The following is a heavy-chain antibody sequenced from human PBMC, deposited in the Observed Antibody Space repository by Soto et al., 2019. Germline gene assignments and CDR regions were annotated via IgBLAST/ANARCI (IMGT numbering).Heavy chain of an antibody. V-gene: IGHV1-2*04. CDR1: GYTFTGYY. J-gene: IGHJ6*02. CDR3: ARXPMYSSSGYYYYYGMDV. CDR2: INPNSGGT. D-gene: IGHD6-6*01. Sequence: ASVKVSCKASGYTFTGYYMHWVRQAPGQGLEWMGWINPNSGGTNYAQKFQGWVTMTRDTSISTAYMELSRLRSDDTAVYYCARXPMYSSSGYYYYYGMDVWGQGTTVTVSS.